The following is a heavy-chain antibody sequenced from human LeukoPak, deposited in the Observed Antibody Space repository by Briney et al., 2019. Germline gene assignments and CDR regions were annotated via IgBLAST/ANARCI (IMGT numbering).Heavy chain of an antibody. V-gene: IGHV3-23*01. CDR1: GFTFSSYG. CDR2: ISGSGGST. J-gene: IGHJ4*02. D-gene: IGHD5-18*01. CDR3: AKDRQWLPDY. Sequence: GGSLRLSCAASGFTFSSYGTSWVRQAPGKGLEWVSAISGSGGSTYYADSVKGRFTISRDNSKNTLYLQMNSLRAEDTAVYYCAKDRQWLPDYWGQGTLVTASS.